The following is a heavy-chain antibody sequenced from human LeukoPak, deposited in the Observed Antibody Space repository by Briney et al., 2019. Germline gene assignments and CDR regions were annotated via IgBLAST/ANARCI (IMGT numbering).Heavy chain of an antibody. Sequence: RGESLKISCKGSGYSFTSYWIGWVRQMPGKGLEWMGIIYPGDSDTRYSPSFQGQVTISADKSISTAYLQWSSLEASDTAMYYCAGLIGYCSGGSCPLGPYYFDYWGHGTLVTVSS. V-gene: IGHV5-51*01. J-gene: IGHJ4*01. CDR1: GYSFTSYW. D-gene: IGHD2-15*01. CDR3: AGLIGYCSGGSCPLGPYYFDY. CDR2: IYPGDSDT.